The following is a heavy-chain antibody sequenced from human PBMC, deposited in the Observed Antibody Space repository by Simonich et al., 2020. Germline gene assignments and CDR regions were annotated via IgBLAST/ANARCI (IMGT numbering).Heavy chain of an antibody. CDR3: ASGWDWGFSHMSDY. CDR1: GYTFTGYY. J-gene: IGHJ4*02. D-gene: IGHD7-27*01. CDR2: INHNSGGT. V-gene: IGHV1-2*06. Sequence: QVQLVQSGAEVKKPGASVKVSCKASGYTFTGYYMHGVRQAPGQGLEWMGRINHNSGGTNYAQKFQGRVTMTRDTSISTAYMELSRLRSDDTAVYYCASGWDWGFSHMSDYWGQGTLVTVSS.